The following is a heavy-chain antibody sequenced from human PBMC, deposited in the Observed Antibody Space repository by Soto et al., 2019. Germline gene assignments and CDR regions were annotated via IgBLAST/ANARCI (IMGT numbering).Heavy chain of an antibody. D-gene: IGHD2-2*01. J-gene: IGHJ4*02. CDR3: AKKSTDSSGYSDY. CDR1: GFTFSSYG. CDR2: IWYDGSNK. Sequence: GGSLRLSCAASGFTFSSYGMHWVRQAPGKGLEWVAVIWYDGSNKYYADSVKGRFTISRDNSKNTLNLQMDSLRAEDTAVYYCAKKSTDSSGYSDYWGQGTVVTAPQ. V-gene: IGHV3-33*06.